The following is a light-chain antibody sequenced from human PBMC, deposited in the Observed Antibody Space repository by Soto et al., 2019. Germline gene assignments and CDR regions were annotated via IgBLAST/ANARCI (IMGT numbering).Light chain of an antibody. Sequence: VLTQSPGTLSLSPGERATLSCRASQSVTNNYLAWYQHKPGQAPRLLIYDATNRATGIPGRFSGSGSGTDFALTISRLEPEDFAVYYCQQCSFAPLTFGGGTK. J-gene: IGKJ4*01. CDR1: QSVTNNY. CDR2: DAT. V-gene: IGKV3-20*01. CDR3: QQCSFAPLT.